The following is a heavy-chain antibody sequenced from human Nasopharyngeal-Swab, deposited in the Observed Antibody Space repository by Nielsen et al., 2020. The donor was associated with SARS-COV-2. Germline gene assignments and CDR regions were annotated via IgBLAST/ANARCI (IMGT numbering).Heavy chain of an antibody. V-gene: IGHV3-30*14. Sequence: WIRQPPGKGLEWVAVISYDGSNKYYADSVKGRFTISRDNSKNTLYLQMNSLRAEDTAVYYCARDPGAGYWGQGTLVTVSS. J-gene: IGHJ4*02. CDR3: ARDPGAGY. CDR2: ISYDGSNK.